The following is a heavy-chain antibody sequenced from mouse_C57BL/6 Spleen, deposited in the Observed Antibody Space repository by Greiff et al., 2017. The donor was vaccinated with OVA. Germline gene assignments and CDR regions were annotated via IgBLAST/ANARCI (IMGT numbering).Heavy chain of an antibody. CDR2: INPGSGGT. D-gene: IGHD1-2*01. V-gene: IGHV1-54*01. Sequence: VQLQQSGAELVRPGTSVKVSCKASGYAFTNYLIEWVKQRPGQGLEWIGVINPGSGGTNYNEKFKGKATLTADKSSSTAYMQLSSLTSEDSAVDFCARCDYGHYFDYWGQGTTLTVSS. CDR1: GYAFTNYL. J-gene: IGHJ2*01. CDR3: ARCDYGHYFDY.